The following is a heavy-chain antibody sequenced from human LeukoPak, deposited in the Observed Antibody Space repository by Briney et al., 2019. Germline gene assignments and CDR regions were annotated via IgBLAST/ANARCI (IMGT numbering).Heavy chain of an antibody. Sequence: SVKVSCKASGGTFSSYAISWVRQAPGQGLEWMGGIIPIFGTANYAQKFQGRATITADESTSTAYMELSSLRSEDTAVYYCARGPGSGSYGDPAGIFDYWGQGTLVTVSS. D-gene: IGHD3-10*01. CDR3: ARGPGSGSYGDPAGIFDY. CDR1: GGTFSSYA. J-gene: IGHJ4*02. V-gene: IGHV1-69*13. CDR2: IIPIFGTA.